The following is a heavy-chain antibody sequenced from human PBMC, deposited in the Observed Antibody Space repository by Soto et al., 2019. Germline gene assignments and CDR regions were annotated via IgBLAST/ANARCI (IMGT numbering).Heavy chain of an antibody. Sequence: SETLSLTCTVSGGSMRTYYWGWIRQPAGKPLEWIGRIYPSGTTNYNPALKSRVTLSLDTSKNQFSLNLSSVTAADAAVYYCAREGATGFGMHXWGQGTTVTVS. CDR3: AREGATGFGMHX. V-gene: IGHV4-4*07. J-gene: IGHJ6*02. CDR1: GGSMRTYY. D-gene: IGHD1-26*01. CDR2: IYPSGTT.